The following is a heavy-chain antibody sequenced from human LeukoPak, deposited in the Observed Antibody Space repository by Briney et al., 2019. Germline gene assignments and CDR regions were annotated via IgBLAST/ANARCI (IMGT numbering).Heavy chain of an antibody. CDR2: IIPIFGIA. V-gene: IGHV1-69*10. D-gene: IGHD3-22*01. Sequence: ASVKVSCKASGGTFSSYAISWVRQAPGQGLEWMGGIIPIFGIADYAQKFQGRVTITADKSTSTAYMELSSLRSEDTAVYYCIVTGYDSSGYPQLEIDYWGQGTLVTVSS. J-gene: IGHJ4*02. CDR1: GGTFSSYA. CDR3: IVTGYDSSGYPQLEIDY.